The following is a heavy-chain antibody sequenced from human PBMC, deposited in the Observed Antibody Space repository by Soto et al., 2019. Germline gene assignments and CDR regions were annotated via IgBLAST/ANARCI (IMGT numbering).Heavy chain of an antibody. V-gene: IGHV1-3*01. CDR2: INAGNGNT. CDR3: ARGVENIVVVLDVFGYYGMDV. D-gene: IGHD2-2*01. CDR1: GYSFTSYA. J-gene: IGHJ6*02. Sequence: ASVKVSCKASGYSFTSYAIYWVRQAPGQRLEWMGWINAGNGNTKYSQKLQGRVTFTGDTSASTAHMELSSLRSEDTAVYFCARGVENIVVVLDVFGYYGMDVWGQGTTVTVP.